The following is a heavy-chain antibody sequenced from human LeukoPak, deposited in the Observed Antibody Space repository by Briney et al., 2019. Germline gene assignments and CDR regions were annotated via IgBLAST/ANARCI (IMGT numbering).Heavy chain of an antibody. D-gene: IGHD5-18*01. V-gene: IGHV3-74*01. CDR2: IHSDGSST. J-gene: IGHJ3*02. Sequence: GGSLRLSCVASGFTFSTYWMHCVRQAPGKGLVWVARIHSDGSSTTYADSVKGRFTISRDNAKNTLYLQMNSLRAEDTAVYYCARDLFDTGALDIWGQGTLVTVSS. CDR3: ARDLFDTGALDI. CDR1: GFTFSTYW.